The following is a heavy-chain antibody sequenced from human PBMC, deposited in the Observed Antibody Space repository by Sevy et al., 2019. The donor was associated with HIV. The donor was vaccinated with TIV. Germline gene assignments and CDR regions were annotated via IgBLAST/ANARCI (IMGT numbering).Heavy chain of an antibody. D-gene: IGHD3-3*01. J-gene: IGHJ6*02. CDR2: IYYSGST. Sequence: SETLSLTCTVSGGSISSSSYYWGWIRQPPGKGLEWIGSIYYSGSTYYNPSLKSRVTISVTTSKNQFSLKLSSVTAADTAVYYCARHRGINYDFWSGYYTGHYYYGMDVWGQGTTVTVSS. CDR3: ARHRGINYDFWSGYYTGHYYYGMDV. CDR1: GGSISSSSYY. V-gene: IGHV4-39*01.